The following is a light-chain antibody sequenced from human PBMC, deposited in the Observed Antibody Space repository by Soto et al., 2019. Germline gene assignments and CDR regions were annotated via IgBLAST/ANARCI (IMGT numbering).Light chain of an antibody. CDR3: QQYGSSAPIT. CDR2: DAS. Sequence: EIVLTQSAGTVSLSPGERATLSFRGSQSVTSNYLAWYQHKPGQAPRLLIYDASSRATGIPDRFSGSGSATDFTLTISRLEPEDFGIYYCQQYGSSAPITFGQGTRLEIK. V-gene: IGKV3-20*01. CDR1: QSVTSNY. J-gene: IGKJ5*01.